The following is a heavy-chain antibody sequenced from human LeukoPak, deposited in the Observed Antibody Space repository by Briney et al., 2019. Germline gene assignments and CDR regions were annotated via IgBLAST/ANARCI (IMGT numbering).Heavy chain of an antibody. D-gene: IGHD3-3*01. CDR2: INPNSGGT. V-gene: IGHV1-2*06. CDR3: ARTLRFLEWLAAFDI. Sequence: ASVKVSCKASGYTFTGYYMHWVRQAPGQGLEWMGRINPNSGGTNYAQKFQGRVTMTRDTSISTAYMELSSLRSEDTAVYYCARTLRFLEWLAAFDIWGQGTMVTVSS. CDR1: GYTFTGYY. J-gene: IGHJ3*02.